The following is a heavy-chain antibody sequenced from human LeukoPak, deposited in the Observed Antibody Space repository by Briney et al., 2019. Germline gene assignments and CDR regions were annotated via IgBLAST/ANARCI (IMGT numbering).Heavy chain of an antibody. Sequence: SETLSLTCSVSGGSISSSRYYWGWIRQPPGKGLEWIGSIYYSWSTYYNPSLKSRVTIYVDTSKNQFSLKMSSVTAAATAVYSCASEKDYGNWFEPWGQGTLVTVSS. J-gene: IGHJ5*02. CDR1: GGSISSSRYY. CDR2: IYYSWST. D-gene: IGHD4-17*01. V-gene: IGHV4-39*01. CDR3: ASEKDYGNWFEP.